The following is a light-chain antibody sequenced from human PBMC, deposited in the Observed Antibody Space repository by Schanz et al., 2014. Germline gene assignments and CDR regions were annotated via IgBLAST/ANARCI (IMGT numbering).Light chain of an antibody. CDR2: EVT. CDR3: SSYAGSNGVL. Sequence: QSALTQPRSVSGSPGQSVTISCTGTSSDVGSYNLVSWYQQHPGKAPKLMIYEVTKRPSGVPDRFSGSKSGNTASLTVSGLQSEDEADYYCSSYAGSNGVLFGGGTKVTVL. CDR1: SSDVGSYNL. V-gene: IGLV2-11*01. J-gene: IGLJ2*01.